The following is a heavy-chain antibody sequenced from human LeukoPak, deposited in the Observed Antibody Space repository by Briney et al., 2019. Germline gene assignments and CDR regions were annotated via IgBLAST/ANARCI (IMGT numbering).Heavy chain of an antibody. CDR1: GFTFSIYW. J-gene: IGHJ6*03. Sequence: GGSLRLSCAASGFTFSIYWMHWVRHAPGKGLVWVSHINKDGGSTHYADSVRGRFPISRDNAKNTLYLEMNSLRAEDTAVYHCARGSRLTIFGVVKIPYYYMDVWGKGPTVTVSS. CDR3: ARGSRLTIFGVVKIPYYYMDV. D-gene: IGHD3-3*01. CDR2: INKDGGST. V-gene: IGHV3-74*01.